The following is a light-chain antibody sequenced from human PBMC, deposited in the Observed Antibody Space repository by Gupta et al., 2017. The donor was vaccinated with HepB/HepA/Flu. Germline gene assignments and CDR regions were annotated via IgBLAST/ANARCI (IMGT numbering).Light chain of an antibody. CDR2: SAS. J-gene: IGKJ4*01. CDR3: RRFKTYPLVT. V-gene: IGKV1-9*01. CDR1: HGTTNY. Sequence: DIQLTQSPSFLSASVGDRVTITCRASHGTTNYLAWYQQKPGRAPKLLIYSASTLQSGVPSRFSGNGSGTQFTLTISSLQPEDFATYDCRRFKTYPLVTVGGGTKVDIK.